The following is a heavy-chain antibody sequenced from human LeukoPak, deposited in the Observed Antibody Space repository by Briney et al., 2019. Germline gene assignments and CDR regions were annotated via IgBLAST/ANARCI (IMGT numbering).Heavy chain of an antibody. V-gene: IGHV4-39*01. Sequence: SETLSLTCTVSGGSISSSSSYWGWIRQPPGKGLEWIGTIYYSGGTYYNPSLKSRVTISVDTSKNQFSLNLSSVTAADTVVHYCASYCTTTTCRPFDYWGQGTLVTVSS. CDR1: GGSISSSSSY. CDR3: ASYCTTTTCRPFDY. D-gene: IGHD2-2*01. CDR2: IYYSGGT. J-gene: IGHJ4*02.